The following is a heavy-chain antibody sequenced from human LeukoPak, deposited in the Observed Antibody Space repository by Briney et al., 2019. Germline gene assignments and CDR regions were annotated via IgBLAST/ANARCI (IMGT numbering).Heavy chain of an antibody. CDR3: AKASIRRIVVTATFDY. Sequence: PGGSLRLSCAASGFTFSSYGMSWVRQAPGKGLEWVSAISGSGGSTYYADSVKGRFTISRDNSKNTLYLQMNSLRAEDTAVYYCAKASIRRIVVTATFDYWGQGTLVTVSS. D-gene: IGHD2-21*02. CDR1: GFTFSSYG. V-gene: IGHV3-23*01. J-gene: IGHJ4*02. CDR2: ISGSGGST.